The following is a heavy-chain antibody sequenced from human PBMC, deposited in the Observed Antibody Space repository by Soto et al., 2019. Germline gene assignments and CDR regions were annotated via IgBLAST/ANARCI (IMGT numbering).Heavy chain of an antibody. J-gene: IGHJ6*03. D-gene: IGHD7-27*01. CDR3: ARPWGHYYYYYYMDV. V-gene: IGHV3-21*01. CDR2: ISSSSSYI. CDR1: GFTFSSYS. Sequence: EVQLVESGGGLVKPGGSLRLCCAASGFTFSSYSMNWVRQAPGKGLEWVSSISSSSSYIYYADSVKGRFTISRDNAKNSLYLQMNSLRAEDTAVYYCARPWGHYYYYYYMDVWGKGTTVTVSS.